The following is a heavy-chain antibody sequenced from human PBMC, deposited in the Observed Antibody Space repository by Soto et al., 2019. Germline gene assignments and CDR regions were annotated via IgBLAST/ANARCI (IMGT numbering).Heavy chain of an antibody. J-gene: IGHJ4*02. V-gene: IGHV3-23*01. CDR2: ITDSGGDT. CDR1: GLTFSSYS. CDR3: ANASGRSYPESRVFDF. Sequence: GGSLRFSCAASGLTFSSYSMNWVLQAPGEGLEWVSVITDSGGDTIYADSVKGRFTMSRDNSKNTLYLQMNSLRVEDTAIYYCANASGRSYPESRVFDFWRQGSRVTVSS. D-gene: IGHD1-26*01.